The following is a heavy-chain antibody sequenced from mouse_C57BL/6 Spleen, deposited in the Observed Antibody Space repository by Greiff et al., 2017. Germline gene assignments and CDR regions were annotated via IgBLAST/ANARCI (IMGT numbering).Heavy chain of an antibody. CDR3: ARWSSYDSSYYAMDY. V-gene: IGHV1-55*01. J-gene: IGHJ4*01. CDR2: IFPGSGST. Sequence: VQLQQPGAELVKPGASVKMSCKASGYTFTSYWITWVKQRPGQGLEWIGDIFPGSGSTNYNEKFKSKATLTVDTSSSTAYMQLSSLTSEDSAVYYCARWSSYDSSYYAMDYWGQGTSVTVSS. CDR1: GYTFTSYW. D-gene: IGHD2-4*01.